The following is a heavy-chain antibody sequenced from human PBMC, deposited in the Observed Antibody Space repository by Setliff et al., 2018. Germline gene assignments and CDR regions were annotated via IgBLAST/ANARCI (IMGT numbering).Heavy chain of an antibody. CDR2: VYHSGGT. CDR1: GGSISSYY. V-gene: IGHV4-59*12. CDR3: ARELVATWRGYSSSSPRYYFDN. Sequence: SETLSLTCSVSGGSISSYYWSWIRQPPGKGLEWLGTVYHSGGTYYNPSLKRRVTISVDTSKNQFSLKLSSVTAADTAVYYCARELVATWRGYSSSSPRYYFDNWGQGTLVTVSS. J-gene: IGHJ4*02. D-gene: IGHD6-6*01.